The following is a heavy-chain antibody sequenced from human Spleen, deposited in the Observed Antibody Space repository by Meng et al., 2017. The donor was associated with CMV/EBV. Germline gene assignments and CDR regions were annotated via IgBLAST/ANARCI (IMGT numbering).Heavy chain of an antibody. CDR3: HQGYCTSTSYYR. Sequence: GESLKISCAVSGFTFSSFGMHWVRQAPGKGLEWVSYINSGGDTIYYADSVKGRFTISRDNAKNSLFLQMNSLRAEDTAVYYCHQGYCTSTSYYRWGQGTLVTVSS. D-gene: IGHD2-2*01. CDR2: INSGGDTI. CDR1: GFTFSSFG. J-gene: IGHJ4*02. V-gene: IGHV3-48*03.